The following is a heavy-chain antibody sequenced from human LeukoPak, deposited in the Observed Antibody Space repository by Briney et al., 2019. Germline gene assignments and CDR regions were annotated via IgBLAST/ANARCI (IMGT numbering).Heavy chain of an antibody. CDR3: ARPYYYDLKYFQH. J-gene: IGHJ1*01. CDR2: ISYDGSNK. Sequence: GGSLRLSCAASGFTFSSYAMSWVRQAPGKGLEWVAVISYDGSNKYYADSVKGRFTISRDNSKNTLYLQMNSLRAEDTAVYYCARPYYYDLKYFQHWGQGTLVTVSS. V-gene: IGHV3-30-3*01. D-gene: IGHD3-22*01. CDR1: GFTFSSYA.